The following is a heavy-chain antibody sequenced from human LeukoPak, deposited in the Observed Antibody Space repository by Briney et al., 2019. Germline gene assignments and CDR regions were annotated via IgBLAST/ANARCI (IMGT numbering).Heavy chain of an antibody. CDR3: ASTLSTAGNYHYMDV. Sequence: SETLSLTCTVSGGSITSSLYYWGWIRQPPGKGLEWIGIIYYSGSTYYNPSLKSRVAISVDTSKNQFSLKLNSVTAADTAVYYCASTLSTAGNYHYMDVWGKGTTVTVSS. V-gene: IGHV4-39*01. J-gene: IGHJ6*03. D-gene: IGHD4-17*01. CDR2: IYYSGST. CDR1: GGSITSSLYY.